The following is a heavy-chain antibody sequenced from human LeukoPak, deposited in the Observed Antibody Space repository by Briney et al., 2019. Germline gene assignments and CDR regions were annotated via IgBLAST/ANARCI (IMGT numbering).Heavy chain of an antibody. Sequence: QPGGSLRLSCAASGFTFSSYAMSWVRQAPGKGLEWVSAISGSGGSTYYADSVKGRFTISRDNSKNTLYLQMNSLRAEDTAVYYCAKASSSSDYYYYYLDVWGKGTTVTVSS. V-gene: IGHV3-23*01. J-gene: IGHJ6*03. CDR2: ISGSGGST. CDR1: GFTFSSYA. D-gene: IGHD6-6*01. CDR3: AKASSSSDYYYYYLDV.